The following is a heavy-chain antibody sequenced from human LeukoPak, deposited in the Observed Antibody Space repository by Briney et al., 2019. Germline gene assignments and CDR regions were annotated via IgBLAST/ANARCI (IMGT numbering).Heavy chain of an antibody. CDR3: ARGRHNYDFWSGYYPYFDY. D-gene: IGHD3-3*01. Sequence: PSETLSLTCTVSGGSISSYYWSWIRQPPGKGLEWIGYIYYSGSTNYNPSLKSWVTISVDTSKNQFSLKLSSVTAADTAVYYCARGRHNYDFWSGYYPYFDYWGQGTLVTVSS. J-gene: IGHJ4*02. V-gene: IGHV4-59*01. CDR2: IYYSGST. CDR1: GGSISSYY.